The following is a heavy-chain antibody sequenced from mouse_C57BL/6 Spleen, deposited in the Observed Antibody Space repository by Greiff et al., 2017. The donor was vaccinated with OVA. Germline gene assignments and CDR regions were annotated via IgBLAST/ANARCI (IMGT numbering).Heavy chain of an antibody. Sequence: EVMLVESGGDLVKPGGSLKLSCAASGFTFSSYGMSWVRQTPDKRLEWVATISSGGSYTYYPDSVKGRITISRDNAKNTLYLQMSSLKSEDTAMYYCARRGYSNYWYFDVWGTGTTVTVSS. J-gene: IGHJ1*03. V-gene: IGHV5-6*02. D-gene: IGHD2-5*01. CDR1: GFTFSSYG. CDR2: ISSGGSYT. CDR3: ARRGYSNYWYFDV.